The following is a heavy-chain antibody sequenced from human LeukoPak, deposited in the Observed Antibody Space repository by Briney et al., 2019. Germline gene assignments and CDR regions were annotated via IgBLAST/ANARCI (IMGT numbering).Heavy chain of an antibody. CDR2: ISYDGSNK. Sequence: PGGSLRLSCAASGFTFSSYAMHWVRQAPGKGLEWVAVISYDGSNKYYADSVKGRFTISRDNSKNTLYLQMNSLRAEDTAVYYCARDGVGNDAFDIWGQGTMVTVSS. V-gene: IGHV3-30*04. CDR3: ARDGVGNDAFDI. J-gene: IGHJ3*02. CDR1: GFTFSSYA. D-gene: IGHD1-26*01.